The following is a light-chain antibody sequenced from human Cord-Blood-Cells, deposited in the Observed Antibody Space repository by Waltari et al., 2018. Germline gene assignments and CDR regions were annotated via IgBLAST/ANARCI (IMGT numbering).Light chain of an antibody. CDR3: QQYNSYSPRT. J-gene: IGKJ1*01. CDR2: DAS. V-gene: IGKV1-5*01. CDR1: QSISSW. Sequence: DIQMTQSPSTLSASVGDRVTITCRASQSISSWLAWYRQKPGKAPKLLIYDASSLESGVPSRFSGSGAGTEFTLTISSLQPDDFATYYCQQYNSYSPRTFVQGTKVEIK.